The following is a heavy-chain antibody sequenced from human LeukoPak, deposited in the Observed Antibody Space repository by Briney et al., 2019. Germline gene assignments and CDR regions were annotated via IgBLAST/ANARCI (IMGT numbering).Heavy chain of an antibody. Sequence: GASVKVSCKASGYTFTSYGISWVRQAPGQGLEWMGWISAYNGNTNYAQKLQGRVTMTTDTSTSTAYMELRSLRSDDTAVYYCARSRPYCSGGSCYPEDYWGQGTLVTVSS. CDR3: ARSRPYCSGGSCYPEDY. J-gene: IGHJ4*02. V-gene: IGHV1-18*01. D-gene: IGHD2-15*01. CDR1: GYTFTSYG. CDR2: ISAYNGNT.